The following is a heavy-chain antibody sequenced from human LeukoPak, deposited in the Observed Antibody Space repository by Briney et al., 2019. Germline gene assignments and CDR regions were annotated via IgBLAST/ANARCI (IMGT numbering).Heavy chain of an antibody. CDR1: GGSINNYY. V-gene: IGHV4-59*08. Sequence: SETLSLTCSVSGGSINNYYWSWIRQPPGKGLEWIGNIYYSGSANYNPSLRSRVTISLDTSKNQFSLKLSSVTAADTAVYYCARGRIVGAFDFDYWGQGTLVTVSS. J-gene: IGHJ4*02. CDR3: ARGRIVGAFDFDY. CDR2: IYYSGSA. D-gene: IGHD1-26*01.